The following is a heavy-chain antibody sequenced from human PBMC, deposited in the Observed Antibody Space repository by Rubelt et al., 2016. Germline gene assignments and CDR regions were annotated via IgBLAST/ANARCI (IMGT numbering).Heavy chain of an antibody. Sequence: QVQLVQSGAELKKPGSSLKFSCKASGGTFSTYAITWVRQVLGQGLEWMGGIIPIFGTANYAQKFQGRVTITADESTSTAYMELSSLRSEDTAVYYCARGSGSYTFDYWGQGTLVTVSS. CDR2: IIPIFGTA. V-gene: IGHV1-69*01. CDR3: ARGSGSYTFDY. D-gene: IGHD1-26*01. CDR1: GGTFSTYA. J-gene: IGHJ4*02.